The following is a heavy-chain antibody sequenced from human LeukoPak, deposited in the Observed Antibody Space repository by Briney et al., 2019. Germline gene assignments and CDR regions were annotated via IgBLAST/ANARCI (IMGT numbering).Heavy chain of an antibody. D-gene: IGHD3-10*01. J-gene: IGHJ6*03. V-gene: IGHV1-69*05. CDR3: ASSYSSGSGYYYCYYMDG. CDR1: GGTFSSYA. CDR2: IIPIFGTA. Sequence: ASVKVSCKASGGTFSSYAISWVRQAPGQGLEWMGGIIPIFGTANYARKFQGRVTITTDESTSTAYMELSSLRSEDTAVYYCASSYSSGSGYYYCYYMDGWGKGTTVSVSS.